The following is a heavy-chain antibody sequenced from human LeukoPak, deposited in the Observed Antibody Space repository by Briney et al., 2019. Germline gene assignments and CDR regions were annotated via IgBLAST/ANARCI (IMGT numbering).Heavy chain of an antibody. Sequence: GGSLRLSCAASGFTFSSYAMSWVRQAPGKGLEWVSAISGSGGSTYYADSVKGRFTISRDNSKNTLYLQMNSLRAEDTAVYYCAKHSGVVVVAATDYWGQGTLVTVSS. J-gene: IGHJ4*02. D-gene: IGHD2-15*01. CDR3: AKHSGVVVVAATDY. V-gene: IGHV3-23*01. CDR1: GFTFSSYA. CDR2: ISGSGGST.